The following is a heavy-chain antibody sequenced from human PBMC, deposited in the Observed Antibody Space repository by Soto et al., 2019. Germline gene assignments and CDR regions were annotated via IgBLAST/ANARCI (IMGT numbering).Heavy chain of an antibody. CDR1: GITFGSRA. CDR3: AKDALVGGGISAFDY. J-gene: IGHJ4*02. D-gene: IGHD2-15*01. Sequence: GGSLRLSCVASGITFGSRAMSWVRQAPGEGLEWVSTITDSGGDAKYADSVRGRFTISRDNFYNTLSLQMSSLRAEDTALYYCAKDALVGGGISAFDYWGQGILVTVSS. CDR2: ITDSGGDA. V-gene: IGHV3-23*01.